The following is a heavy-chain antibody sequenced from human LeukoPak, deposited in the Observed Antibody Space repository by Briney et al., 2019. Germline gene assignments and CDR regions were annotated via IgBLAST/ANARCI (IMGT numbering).Heavy chain of an antibody. J-gene: IGHJ4*02. V-gene: IGHV3-30*02. CDR3: AKDRAGQGSYFDY. Sequence: PGGSLRLSCAASGFTFSSYGMHWVRQAPGEGLEWVAFIRYDGSNKYYADSVKGRFTISRDNSKNTLYLQMNSLRAEDTAVYYCAKDRAGQGSYFDYWGQGTLVTVSS. CDR2: IRYDGSNK. CDR1: GFTFSSYG. D-gene: IGHD3-10*01.